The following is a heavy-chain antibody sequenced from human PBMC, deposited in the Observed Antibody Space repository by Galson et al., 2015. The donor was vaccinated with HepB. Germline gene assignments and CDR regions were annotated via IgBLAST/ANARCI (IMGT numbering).Heavy chain of an antibody. Sequence: SVKVSCKASGGTFSSYTISWVRQAPGQGLEWMGRIIPILGIANYAQKFQGRVMITADKSTSTAYMELSSLRSEDTAVYYCARDPDPVSTTLFEDYWGQGTLVTVSS. D-gene: IGHD1-26*01. CDR3: ARDPDPVSTTLFEDY. V-gene: IGHV1-69*04. J-gene: IGHJ4*02. CDR2: IIPILGIA. CDR1: GGTFSSYT.